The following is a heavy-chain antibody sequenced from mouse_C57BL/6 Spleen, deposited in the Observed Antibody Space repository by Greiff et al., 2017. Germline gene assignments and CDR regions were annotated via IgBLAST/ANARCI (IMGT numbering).Heavy chain of an antibody. CDR1: GYTFTDYE. CDR3: TRFYDGYSPFAY. CDR2: IDPETGGT. V-gene: IGHV1-15*01. Sequence: VKLMESGAELVRPGASVTLSCKASGYTFTDYEMHWVKQTPVHGLEWIGAIDPETGGTAYNQKFKGKAILTADKSSSTAYMELRSLTSEDSAVYYCTRFYDGYSPFAYWGQGTLVTVSA. J-gene: IGHJ3*01. D-gene: IGHD2-3*01.